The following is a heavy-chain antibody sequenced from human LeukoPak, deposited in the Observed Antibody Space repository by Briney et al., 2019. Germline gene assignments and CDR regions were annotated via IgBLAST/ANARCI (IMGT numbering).Heavy chain of an antibody. CDR3: ANKGEYGNSPLDY. CDR1: GFTFSSYG. Sequence: GGSLRLSCAASGFTFSSYGMHWVRQAPCKGLEWVAFIRYDGSNKYYADSVKGRFTISRDNSKNTLYLQMNSLRAEYTAVYYCANKGEYGNSPLDYWGQGTLVTVSS. J-gene: IGHJ4*02. CDR2: IRYDGSNK. D-gene: IGHD3-16*01. V-gene: IGHV3-30*02.